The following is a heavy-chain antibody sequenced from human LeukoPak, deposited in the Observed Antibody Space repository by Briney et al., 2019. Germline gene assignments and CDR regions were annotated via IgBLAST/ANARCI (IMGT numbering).Heavy chain of an antibody. D-gene: IGHD2-2*01. CDR3: AGQARPGSAEGAFDI. J-gene: IGHJ3*02. Sequence: GGSLRLSCTASGFTFSSYDMHWVREDKGKGLEWVSAISTAGDPYYLGSVKGRFTISRENAKNSFYLQMNSLRAGDTAVYYCAGQARPGSAEGAFDIWGQGTMVTVSS. CDR2: ISTAGDP. CDR1: GFTFSSYD. V-gene: IGHV3-13*05.